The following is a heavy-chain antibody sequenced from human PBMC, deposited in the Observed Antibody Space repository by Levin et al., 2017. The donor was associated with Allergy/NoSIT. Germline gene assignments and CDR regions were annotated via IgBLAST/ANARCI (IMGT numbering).Heavy chain of an antibody. CDR1: GFTFGHYN. D-gene: IGHD3-22*01. Sequence: PGGSLRLSCAASGFTFGHYNMNWVRQAPGKGLEWVAYISYHASTTFYLDSMKGRFTISRDNALNSVYLQMDNLRREDTAVYYCSRDSNSSGFYYDFDYWGRGIQVTVSA. J-gene: IGHJ4*02. CDR2: ISYHASTT. CDR3: SRDSNSSGFYYDFDY. V-gene: IGHV3-48*01.